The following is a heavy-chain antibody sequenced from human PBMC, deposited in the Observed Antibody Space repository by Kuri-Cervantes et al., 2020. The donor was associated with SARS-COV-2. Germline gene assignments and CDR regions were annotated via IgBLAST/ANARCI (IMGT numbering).Heavy chain of an antibody. Sequence: ASVKVSCKASGYRFTDYYIHWVRQAPGQGLEWMGIINPSGGSTSYAQKFQGRVTMTRDTSTSTAYMELRSLRSEDTAVYYCARFGAGTGDYYYGMDVWGQGTTVTVSS. D-gene: IGHD6-13*01. CDR2: INPSGGST. J-gene: IGHJ6*02. CDR1: GYRFTDYY. CDR3: ARFGAGTGDYYYGMDV. V-gene: IGHV1-46*01.